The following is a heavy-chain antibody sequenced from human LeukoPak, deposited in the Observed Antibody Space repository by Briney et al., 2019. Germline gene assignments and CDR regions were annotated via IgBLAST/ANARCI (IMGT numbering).Heavy chain of an antibody. D-gene: IGHD3-10*01. Sequence: GGSLRLSCAASGFTVSSNYTSWVRQAPGKGLEWVSVIYSGGSTYYADSVKGRFTISRDNSKNTLYLQMNSLRAEDTAVYYCARDRLTMVRGVTYGMDVWGQGTTVTVSS. CDR2: IYSGGST. CDR1: GFTVSSNY. V-gene: IGHV3-66*01. CDR3: ARDRLTMVRGVTYGMDV. J-gene: IGHJ6*02.